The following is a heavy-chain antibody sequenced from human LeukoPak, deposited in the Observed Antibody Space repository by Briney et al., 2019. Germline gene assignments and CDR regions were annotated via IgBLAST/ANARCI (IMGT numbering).Heavy chain of an antibody. CDR3: ARRAGAYSHPYDY. V-gene: IGHV3-23*01. CDR2: ISGSGGST. J-gene: IGHJ4*02. D-gene: IGHD4/OR15-4a*01. CDR1: GFTFSSYG. Sequence: GGSLRLSCAASGFTFSSYGMHWVRQAPGKGLEWVSAISGSGGSTYYADSVKGRFTISRDNSKNTLYLQMNSLRVEDTAVYYCARRAGAYSHPYDYWGQGTLVTVSS.